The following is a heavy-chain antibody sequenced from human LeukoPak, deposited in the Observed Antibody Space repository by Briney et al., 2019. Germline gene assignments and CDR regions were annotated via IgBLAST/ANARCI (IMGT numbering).Heavy chain of an antibody. Sequence: SGGSLRLSCAASGFTFSSYWMSWARQAPGKGLEWVANIKQDGSEKYYVDSVKGRFTISRDNAKNSLYLQMNSLRAEDTAVYYCIKPLVATIGGFDYWGQGTLVTVSS. D-gene: IGHD5-12*01. J-gene: IGHJ4*02. V-gene: IGHV3-7*01. CDR3: IKPLVATIGGFDY. CDR1: GFTFSSYW. CDR2: IKQDGSEK.